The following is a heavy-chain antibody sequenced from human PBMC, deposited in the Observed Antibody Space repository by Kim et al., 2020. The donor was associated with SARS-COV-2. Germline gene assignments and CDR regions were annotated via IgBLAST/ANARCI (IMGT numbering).Heavy chain of an antibody. CDR1: GFTFGDYA. Sequence: GGSLRLSCTASGFTFGDYAMSWFRQASGKGLEWVGFIRSKAYGGTTEYAASVKGRFTISRDDSKSIAYLQMNSLKTEDTAVYYCTRDRNNWAMVRGPYYYGMDVWGQGTTVTVSS. D-gene: IGHD3-10*01. CDR3: TRDRNNWAMVRGPYYYGMDV. V-gene: IGHV3-49*03. J-gene: IGHJ6*02. CDR2: IRSKAYGGTT.